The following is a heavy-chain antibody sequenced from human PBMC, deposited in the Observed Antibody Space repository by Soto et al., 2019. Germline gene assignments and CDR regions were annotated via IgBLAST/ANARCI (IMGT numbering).Heavy chain of an antibody. J-gene: IGHJ4*02. CDR3: ARDLNTGYIDY. CDR1: GFTFGRSG. Sequence: QVQMVESGGGVVQPGTSLRLSCVASGFTFGRSGMHWFRQAPGGALEWVAIIWFDGSKKYYADSVKGRLTVSIDNSKNTLYLQMDSLRGDDTAVYYCARDLNTGYIDYWGQGTLVTVSS. V-gene: IGHV3-33*01. D-gene: IGHD5-12*01. CDR2: IWFDGSKK.